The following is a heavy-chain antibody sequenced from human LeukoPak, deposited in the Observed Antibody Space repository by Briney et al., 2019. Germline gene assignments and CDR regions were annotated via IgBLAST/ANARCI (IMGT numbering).Heavy chain of an antibody. CDR1: GFTISDYW. V-gene: IGHV3-7*01. J-gene: IGHJ3*02. CDR3: ARKGGVVIRVAFDI. Sequence: GGSLRLSCSVSGFTISDYWMSWVRQGPATGLEWVANIKYDGGQKYYAGSVKGRFTISRDNAKNSLYLQMNSLRAEDTAVYYCARKGGVVIRVAFDIWGQGTMVTVSS. D-gene: IGHD3-3*01. CDR2: IKYDGGQK.